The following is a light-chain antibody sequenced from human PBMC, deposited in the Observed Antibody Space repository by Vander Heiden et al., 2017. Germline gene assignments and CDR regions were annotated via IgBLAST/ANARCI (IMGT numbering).Light chain of an antibody. CDR1: QSISSY. CDR3: QECESTPLT. V-gene: IGKV1-39*01. CDR2: AAS. J-gene: IGKJ4*01. Sequence: DIQMTQSPSSLSASVGDRVTITCRASQSISSYLNWYQQKPGKAPKLLIYAASSLQSGVPSRFSGSGSGTDFTLTMRSLQPEDFTTYYCQECESTPLTFGGGTKVEIK.